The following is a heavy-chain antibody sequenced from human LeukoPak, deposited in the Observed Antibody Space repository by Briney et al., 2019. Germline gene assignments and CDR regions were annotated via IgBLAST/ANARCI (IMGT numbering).Heavy chain of an antibody. CDR1: GGTFSSYA. J-gene: IGHJ3*02. CDR2: IIPIFGTA. CDR3: AYDPGYSSGWYYNAAFDI. D-gene: IGHD6-19*01. Sequence: ASVKVSCKASGGTFSSYAISWVRQAPGQGLEWMGGIIPIFGTANYAQKFQGRVTITADKSTSTAYMELSSLRSEDTAVYYCAYDPGYSSGWYYNAAFDIWGQGTMVTVSS. V-gene: IGHV1-69*06.